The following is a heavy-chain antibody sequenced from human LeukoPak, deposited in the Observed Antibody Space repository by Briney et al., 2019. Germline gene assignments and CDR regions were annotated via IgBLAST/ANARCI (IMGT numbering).Heavy chain of an antibody. Sequence: SETLSLTCTVSGGSISSGSYYWSWIRQPAGKGLEWIGRIYTGGSTNYNPSLKSRVTISVDTSKNQFSLKLSSVTAADTAVYYCARGTRTIFGVVIYYYMDVWGKGTTVTVSS. J-gene: IGHJ6*03. CDR1: GGSISSGSYY. CDR3: ARGTRTIFGVVIYYYMDV. V-gene: IGHV4-61*02. D-gene: IGHD3-3*01. CDR2: IYTGGST.